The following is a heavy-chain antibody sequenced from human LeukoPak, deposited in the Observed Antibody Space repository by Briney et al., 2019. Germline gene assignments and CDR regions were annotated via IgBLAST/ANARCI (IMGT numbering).Heavy chain of an antibody. CDR1: GFTFSSYW. D-gene: IGHD6-19*01. CDR2: IKQDGSEK. J-gene: IGHJ2*01. V-gene: IGHV3-7*01. CDR3: ARAPVAGTSYFDL. Sequence: GGSLRFSCAASGFTFSSYWMSWVRQAPGKGLEWVANIKQDGSEKYYVDSVKGRFTISRDNAKNSLYLQMNSLRAEDTAVYYCARAPVAGTSYFDLWGRGTLVTVSS.